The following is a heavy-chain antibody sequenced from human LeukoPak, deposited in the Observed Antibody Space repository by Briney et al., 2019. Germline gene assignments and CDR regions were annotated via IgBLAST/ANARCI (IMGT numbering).Heavy chain of an antibody. CDR2: ISDDGSGE. D-gene: IGHD2/OR15-2a*01. J-gene: IGHJ5*02. Sequence: GGSLRLSCEASGAIFSVFALHWVRQAPGKGLEWVAVISDDGSGEYYADSVKGRFTVSRDNSKNTVFLQMNSLRAEDSAVYYCASSLLLFAPGGSWGQGTLATVSS. CDR3: ASSLLLFAPGGS. V-gene: IGHV3-30*01. CDR1: GAIFSVFA.